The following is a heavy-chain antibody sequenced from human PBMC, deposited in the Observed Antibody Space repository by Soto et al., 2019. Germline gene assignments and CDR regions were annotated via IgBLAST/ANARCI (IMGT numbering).Heavy chain of an antibody. D-gene: IGHD5-18*01. Sequence: EVPLLESGGGLVQPGGSLRLSCAASGFTFSNSAMSWVRQAPGKGLEWVSGISDSGDSTHYADSVNGRFTISGDNSQNTLYLQMNSLRAEDTAVYYCAKASDTTMVPYYFYYGMDVWGQGTTVTVSS. CDR2: ISDSGDST. J-gene: IGHJ6*02. CDR3: AKASDTTMVPYYFYYGMDV. V-gene: IGHV3-23*01. CDR1: GFTFSNSA.